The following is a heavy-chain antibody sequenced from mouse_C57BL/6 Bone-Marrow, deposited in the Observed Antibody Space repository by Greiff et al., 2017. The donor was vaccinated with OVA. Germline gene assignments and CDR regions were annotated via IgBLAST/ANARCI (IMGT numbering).Heavy chain of an antibody. CDR2: IRLKCGNYST. CDR1: GFTFSNYW. CDR3: TGGGNAFAY. J-gene: IGHJ3*01. Sequence: EVMLVESGGGLVQPGGSMKLSCVASGFTFSNYWMNWVRQSPEKGLEWVAQIRLKCGNYSTHDAESVKGRFTSTRDYSKMSVYLQMNNLRAEDTGIYYCTGGGNAFAYWGQGTLVTVSA. V-gene: IGHV6-3*01.